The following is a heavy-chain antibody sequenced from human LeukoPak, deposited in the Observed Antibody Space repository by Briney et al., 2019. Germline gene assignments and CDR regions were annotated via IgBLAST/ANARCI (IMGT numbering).Heavy chain of an antibody. CDR2: ISGSGGST. J-gene: IGHJ6*03. V-gene: IGHV3-23*01. CDR1: GFTFSSYG. CDR3: AKARRTYYYYYMDV. Sequence: GKSLRLSCAASGFTFSSYGMSWVRQAPGKGLEWVSAISGSGGSTYYADSVKGRFTISRDNSKNTLYLQMNSLRAEDTAVYYCAKARRTYYYYYMDVWGKGTTVTVSS.